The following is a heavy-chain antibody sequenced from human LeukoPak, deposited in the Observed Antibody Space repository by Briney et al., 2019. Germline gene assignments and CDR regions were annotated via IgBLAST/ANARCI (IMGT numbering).Heavy chain of an antibody. CDR3: ARKYPSGQTDY. CDR2: IGTAGDT. CDR1: GFTFSNYD. D-gene: IGHD6-19*01. V-gene: IGHV3-13*01. Sequence: PGGSLRLSYAASGFTFSNYDMHWVRQVTGKGLEWVSAIGTAGDTYYPGSVKGRFTISRENAKNSLYLQMNSLRAGDTAVYYCARKYPSGQTDYWGQGTLVTVSS. J-gene: IGHJ4*02.